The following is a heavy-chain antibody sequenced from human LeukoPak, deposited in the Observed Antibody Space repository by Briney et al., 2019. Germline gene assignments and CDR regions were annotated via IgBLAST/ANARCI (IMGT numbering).Heavy chain of an antibody. J-gene: IGHJ6*04. Sequence: GASVKVSCKASGYTVTGHYMHWVRQPPGQGLEWMGWINPNRSDTNYAQKFQDSVTMTRDTSSSTAYMELRRLTSDVPTLYYCARSSTVTNPYYYYGMDVWGEGTTVTVSS. CDR3: ARSSTVTNPYYYYGMDV. CDR1: GYTVTGHY. CDR2: INPNRSDT. D-gene: IGHD4-17*01. V-gene: IGHV1-2*02.